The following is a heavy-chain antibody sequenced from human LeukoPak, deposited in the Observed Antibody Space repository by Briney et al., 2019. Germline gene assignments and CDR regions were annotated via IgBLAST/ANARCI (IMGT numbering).Heavy chain of an antibody. CDR3: AKWGDYDVLTGYYDSDY. CDR1: GFTFSSYW. Sequence: GGSLRLSCAASGFTFSSYWMHWVRQAPGKGLEWVSAIVGSGASTYYADSVKGRFTISRDNSKNTLYLQMNSLRAEDTALYYCAKWGDYDVLTGYYDSDYWGQGTLVTVSS. V-gene: IGHV3-23*01. D-gene: IGHD3-9*01. J-gene: IGHJ4*02. CDR2: IVGSGAST.